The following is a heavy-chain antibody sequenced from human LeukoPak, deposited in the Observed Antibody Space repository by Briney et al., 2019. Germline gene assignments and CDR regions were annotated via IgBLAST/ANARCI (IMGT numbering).Heavy chain of an antibody. CDR2: IWYDGSNK. CDR1: GFTFSSYG. V-gene: IGHV3-33*01. Sequence: GRSLRLSCAASGFTFSSYGMHWLRQAPGKGLEWVAVIWYDGSNKYYADSVKGRFTISRDNSKNTLYLQMNSLRAEDTAVYYCARTRLPPPGVYRFDPCGQGTLVTVSS. D-gene: IGHD5/OR15-5a*01. CDR3: ARTRLPPPGVYRFDP. J-gene: IGHJ5*02.